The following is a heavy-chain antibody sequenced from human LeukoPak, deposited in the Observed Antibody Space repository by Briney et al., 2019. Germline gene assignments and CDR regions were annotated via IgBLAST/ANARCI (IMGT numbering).Heavy chain of an antibody. V-gene: IGHV3-33*01. D-gene: IGHD2-21*01. CDR1: GFTFSSYG. CDR2: IWYDGSNK. CDR3: ARDFRSFSGHILDH. Sequence: GGSLRLSCAASGFTFSSYGMHWVRQAPGKGLEWVAVIWYDGSNKYYADSVKGRFTISRDNSKNTLYLQMNSLRAEDTAVYYCARDFRSFSGHILDHWGQGTLVTVSS. J-gene: IGHJ4*02.